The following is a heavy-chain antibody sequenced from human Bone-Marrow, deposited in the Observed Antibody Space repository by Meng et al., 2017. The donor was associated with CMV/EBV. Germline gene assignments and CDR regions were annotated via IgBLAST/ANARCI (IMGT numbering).Heavy chain of an antibody. D-gene: IGHD3-3*01. J-gene: IGHJ5*02. CDR2: ISERSDYI. CDR1: GLTFNSYS. CDR3: ARARPITIFGWEGWFDP. V-gene: IGHV3-21*01. Sequence: GGSLRLSCAASGLTFNSYSMNWIRQAPGKGLEWVSCISERSDYIYYADSVKGRFTTSRDNAKKSLYLQMNSLRAEDTAVYYCARARPITIFGWEGWFDPWGQGTLVTVSS.